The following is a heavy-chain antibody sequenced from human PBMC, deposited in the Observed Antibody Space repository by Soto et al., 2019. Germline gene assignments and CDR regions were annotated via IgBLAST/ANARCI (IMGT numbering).Heavy chain of an antibody. CDR3: VKEGKMGVEGFDF. Sequence: EMLLLESGGGLVQPGGSLRLSCATSGFTFSDHAMHWVRQAPGEGLEWVSGIRGDLVTTPYADSVKGRFTISRDNSKNTLYLQMNSLRAEDTAKYYCVKEGKMGVEGFDFWGQGTLVTVSS. V-gene: IGHV3-23*01. J-gene: IGHJ4*02. CDR2: IRGDLVTT. CDR1: GFTFSDHA. D-gene: IGHD1-26*01.